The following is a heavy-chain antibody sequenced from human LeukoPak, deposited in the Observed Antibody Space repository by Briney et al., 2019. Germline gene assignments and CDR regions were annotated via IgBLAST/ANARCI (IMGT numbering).Heavy chain of an antibody. D-gene: IGHD3-10*01. CDR1: GFPFKNYA. CDR3: AKGGGSTIDDAFDI. J-gene: IGHJ3*02. CDR2: IWADGSIK. V-gene: IGHV3-33*06. Sequence: GGSLRLSCEVSGFPFKNYAMNWVRQAPGGGLEWVAIIWADGSIKYYADSATGRFSISRNNSKTTLHLQMNSLRAEDTAIYYCAKGGGSTIDDAFDIWGQGTMVTVYS.